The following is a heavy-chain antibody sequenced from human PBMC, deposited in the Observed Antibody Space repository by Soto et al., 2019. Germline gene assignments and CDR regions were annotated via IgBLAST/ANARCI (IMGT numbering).Heavy chain of an antibody. V-gene: IGHV3-23*01. CDR3: AIDLSWHTH. J-gene: IGHJ4*02. CDR2: ISGGGTGA. CDR1: GFTFSDHA. D-gene: IGHD2-15*01. Sequence: EVQLLESGGGLVQPGGSLRLSCKASGFTFSDHAMTWVRQAPGKGLEWLSGISGGGTGAYYADYVKGRFTVSRDNSNNTVFLQMDSLRVEDTGVYYCAIDLSWHTHWGQGTLVTVSS.